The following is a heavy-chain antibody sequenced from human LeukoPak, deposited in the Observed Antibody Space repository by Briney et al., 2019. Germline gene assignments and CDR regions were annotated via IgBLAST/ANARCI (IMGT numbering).Heavy chain of an antibody. D-gene: IGHD3-22*01. CDR1: GFSFNNYA. Sequence: PGGSLRLSCVASGFSFNNYAMNWVRQAPGKGLEWVSSISSSSSYIYYADSVKGRFTISRDNAKNSLYLQMNSLRAEDTAVYFCARRGVVIRVILVGFHKEAFYFDSWGQGALVTVSS. J-gene: IGHJ4*02. CDR2: ISSSSSYI. CDR3: ARRGVVIRVILVGFHKEAFYFDS. V-gene: IGHV3-21*04.